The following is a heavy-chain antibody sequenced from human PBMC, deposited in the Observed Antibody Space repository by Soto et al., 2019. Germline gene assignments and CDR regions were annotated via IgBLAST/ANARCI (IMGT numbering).Heavy chain of an antibody. J-gene: IGHJ6*02. CDR2: ISSSSSTI. D-gene: IGHD2-15*01. CDR3: AREPANIVTTGDYYHHYGMDV. CDR1: GSTFSSYS. Sequence: GGSLRLSCAASGSTFSSYSMNWVRQAPGKGLEWVSYISSSSSTIYYADSVKGRFTISRDNAKNSLYLQMNSLRDEDTAVYYFAREPANIVTTGDYYHHYGMDVWGQGTTVTVS. V-gene: IGHV3-48*02.